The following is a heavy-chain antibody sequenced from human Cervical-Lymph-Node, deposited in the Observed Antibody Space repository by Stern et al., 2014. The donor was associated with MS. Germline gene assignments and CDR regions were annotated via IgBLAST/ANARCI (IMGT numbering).Heavy chain of an antibody. CDR3: ARDAAGYSGYTNYYFYYGMDV. Sequence: VQLVESGAEVKKPGASVKVSCKASGYTFTTYFIHWVRQAPGQGLEWMGIVNDRGGSTFYAQKFQGRLTMTRDTSTSTVYMELSSLRSDDTAVYYCARDAAGYSGYTNYYFYYGMDVWGQGTTVIVSS. J-gene: IGHJ6*02. D-gene: IGHD5-12*01. V-gene: IGHV1-46*01. CDR1: GYTFTTYF. CDR2: VNDRGGST.